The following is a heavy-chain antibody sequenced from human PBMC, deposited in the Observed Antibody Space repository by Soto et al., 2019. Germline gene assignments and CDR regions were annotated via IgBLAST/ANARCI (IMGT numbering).Heavy chain of an antibody. CDR1: GYSFTSYW. D-gene: IGHD3-3*01. Sequence: PGESLKISCKGSGYSFTSYWISWVRQMPGKGLEWMGRIDPSDSYTNYSPSFQGHVTISADKSISTAYLQWSSLKASDTAMYYCAIQSSSAFGVVTPIDYWGQGTLVTVSS. CDR3: AIQSSSAFGVVTPIDY. J-gene: IGHJ4*02. V-gene: IGHV5-10-1*01. CDR2: IDPSDSYT.